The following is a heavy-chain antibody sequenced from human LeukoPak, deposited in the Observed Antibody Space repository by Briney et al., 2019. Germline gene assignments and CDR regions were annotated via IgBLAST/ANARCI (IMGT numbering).Heavy chain of an antibody. D-gene: IGHD1-1*01. J-gene: IGHJ4*02. CDR2: INPNSGGT. CDR1: GYTFTGYY. Sequence: ASVKVSCKASGYTFTGYYMHWVRHAPGQGLEWMGWINPNSGGTNYAQKFQGRVTMTRDTSISTAYMELSRLRSDDTAVYYCARAGGYNWNDHDYWGQGTLVTVSS. CDR3: ARAGGYNWNDHDY. V-gene: IGHV1-2*02.